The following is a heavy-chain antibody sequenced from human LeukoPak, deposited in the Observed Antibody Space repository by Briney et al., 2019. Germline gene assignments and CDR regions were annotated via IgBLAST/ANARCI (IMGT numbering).Heavy chain of an antibody. J-gene: IGHJ4*02. CDR1: GGSIGSDY. V-gene: IGHV4-59*08. Sequence: SETLSLTCTVSGGSIGSDYWTWIRQPPGKGLEYIGYIYYTGGTNYNPSLKSRVTISVDTSKNQLSLKLSSVTAADTAVYFCAKYGNSGWVIDNWGQGTLVTVSS. CDR3: AKYGNSGWVIDN. CDR2: IYYTGGT. D-gene: IGHD6-19*01.